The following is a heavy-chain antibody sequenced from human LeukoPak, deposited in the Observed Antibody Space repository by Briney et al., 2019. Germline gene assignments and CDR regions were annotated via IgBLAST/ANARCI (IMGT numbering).Heavy chain of an antibody. CDR2: IFYSGST. D-gene: IGHD3-22*01. CDR1: GGSFSSYY. Sequence: SETLSLTCTVSGGSFSSYYWSWIRQPPGKGLEWIGYIFYSGSTNHNPSLKGRVTISVDTAKNQLSLRLTSVTAADTAVYYCARGQRKYYYDSSGYSTAYYFDYWGQGTLVTVSS. CDR3: ARGQRKYYYDSSGYSTAYYFDY. J-gene: IGHJ4*02. V-gene: IGHV4-59*01.